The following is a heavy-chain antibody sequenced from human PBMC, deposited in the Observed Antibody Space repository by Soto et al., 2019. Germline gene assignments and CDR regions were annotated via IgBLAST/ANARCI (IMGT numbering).Heavy chain of an antibody. D-gene: IGHD3-16*01. V-gene: IGHV1-18*01. CDR3: ARGPLYPGRGFDP. Sequence: QVQLVQSGAEVKKPGASVKVSCKASGYTFTSYGISWVRQAPGQGLERMGWISAYSGNPNYAQKVQGRGTMTTDTSTSTAYMERRSLRSDDTAVYYGARGPLYPGRGFDPWGQGTLVTVSS. CDR2: ISAYSGNP. CDR1: GYTFTSYG. J-gene: IGHJ5*02.